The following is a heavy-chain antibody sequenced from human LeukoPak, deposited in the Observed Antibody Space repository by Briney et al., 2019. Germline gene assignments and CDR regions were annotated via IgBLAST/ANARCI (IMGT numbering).Heavy chain of an antibody. D-gene: IGHD1-26*01. CDR1: GFTFTGYA. CDR3: AKDDGRTYYLDF. J-gene: IGHJ4*02. CDR2: INGGGIIT. Sequence: PGGSLRLSCAASGFTFTGYAMTWVRQAPGKRLHWVSAINGGGIITYYADSVSGRFTISRDNSKNTLYLQMNSLRAEDTAVHFRAKDDGRTYYLDFWGQGTLVTVSS. V-gene: IGHV3-23*01.